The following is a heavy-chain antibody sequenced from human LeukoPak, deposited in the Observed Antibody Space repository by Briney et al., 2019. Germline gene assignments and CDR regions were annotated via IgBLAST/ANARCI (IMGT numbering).Heavy chain of an antibody. CDR1: GYTFTSYG. D-gene: IGHD1-26*01. Sequence: GASVKVSCKASGYTFTSYGISWVRQAPGQGLEWMGWISAYNGNTNYAQKLQGRVTMTTDTSTSTAYMELRSLRSDDTAVYYCARGPFEWELSRREWGFDPWGQGTLVTVSS. CDR3: ARGPFEWELSRREWGFDP. CDR2: ISAYNGNT. V-gene: IGHV1-18*01. J-gene: IGHJ5*02.